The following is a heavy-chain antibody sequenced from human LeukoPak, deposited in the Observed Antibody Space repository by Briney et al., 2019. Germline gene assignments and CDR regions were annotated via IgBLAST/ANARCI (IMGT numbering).Heavy chain of an antibody. CDR2: ISGSGGRT. Sequence: GGSLRLSCAASGFTSSSYAMSWVRQAPGKELEWVSAISGSGGRTYYADSVKGRFTISRDNSKNTLYLQMNSLRAEDTAVYYCAKDQQQPRAFDYWGQGTLVTVSS. CDR1: GFTSSSYA. J-gene: IGHJ4*02. D-gene: IGHD6-13*01. CDR3: AKDQQQPRAFDY. V-gene: IGHV3-23*01.